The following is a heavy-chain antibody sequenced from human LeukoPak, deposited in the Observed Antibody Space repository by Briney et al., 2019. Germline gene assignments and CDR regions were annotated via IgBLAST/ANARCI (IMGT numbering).Heavy chain of an antibody. CDR2: IKQDGSEK. D-gene: IGHD3-9*01. Sequence: PGGSLRLSCAASGFTFSTYWMSWVRQAPGKGLEWVANIKQDGSEKYYVDSVKGRFTISRDNAKKSLYLQMNSLRAEDSAVYYCATLRSLDRFDPWGQGTLVTVSS. CDR3: ATLRSLDRFDP. CDR1: GFTFSTYW. V-gene: IGHV3-7*01. J-gene: IGHJ5*02.